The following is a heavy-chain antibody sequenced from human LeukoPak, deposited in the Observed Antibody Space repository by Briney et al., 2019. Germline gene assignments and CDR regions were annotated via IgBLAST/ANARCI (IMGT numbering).Heavy chain of an antibody. D-gene: IGHD3-22*01. CDR3: ARSYDSSGYYRDAFDI. Sequence: KPSESLSLTCAVYGGSFSGYYWSWIRQPPGKGLEWIGVTNHSGSTNYNPSLKSRVTISVDTSKNQFSLKLSSVTAADTAVYYCARSYDSSGYYRDAFDIWGQGTMVTVSS. J-gene: IGHJ3*02. V-gene: IGHV4-34*01. CDR1: GGSFSGYY. CDR2: TNHSGST.